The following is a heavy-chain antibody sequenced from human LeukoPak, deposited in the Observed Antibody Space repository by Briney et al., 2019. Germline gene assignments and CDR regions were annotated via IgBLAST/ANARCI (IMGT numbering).Heavy chain of an antibody. CDR3: ARGSSWFPRTCFDY. V-gene: IGHV3-30-3*01. D-gene: IGHD6-13*01. CDR2: ISYDGSNK. CDR1: GFTFSSYA. Sequence: PGGSLRLPCAASGFTFSSYAMHWVRQAPGKGLEWVAVISYDGSNKYYADSVKGRFTISRDNSKNTLYLQMNSLRAEDTAVYYCARGSSWFPRTCFDYWGQGTLVTVSS. J-gene: IGHJ4*02.